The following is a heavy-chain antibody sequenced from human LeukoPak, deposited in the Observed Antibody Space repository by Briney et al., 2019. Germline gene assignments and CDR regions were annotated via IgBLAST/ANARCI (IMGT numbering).Heavy chain of an antibody. CDR1: GGSISSSSYY. Sequence: SETLSLTCTVSGGSISSSSYYWGWIRQTPGKGLEWIGSIYYSGNTYYNPSLKSRVTVSVDTSKNQFSLKLNSVTAADTAVYYCARLPSSSWLNWFDPWGQGTLVTVSS. V-gene: IGHV4-39*01. D-gene: IGHD6-13*01. J-gene: IGHJ5*02. CDR3: ARLPSSSWLNWFDP. CDR2: IYYSGNT.